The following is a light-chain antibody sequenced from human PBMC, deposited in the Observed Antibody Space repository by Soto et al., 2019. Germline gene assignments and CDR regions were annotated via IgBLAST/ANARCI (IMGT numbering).Light chain of an antibody. CDR3: QQRSNLPWT. V-gene: IGKV3-11*01. CDR1: QSVSSY. Sequence: EIVLTQSPATLSLSPGERATLSCSASQSVSSYLAWYQHKPGQAPRLLIYDASNRATGIPARFSGSGSGTDFNLTISSLGPEDFAVYYCQQRSNLPWTCGQGPKGELQ. CDR2: DAS. J-gene: IGKJ1*01.